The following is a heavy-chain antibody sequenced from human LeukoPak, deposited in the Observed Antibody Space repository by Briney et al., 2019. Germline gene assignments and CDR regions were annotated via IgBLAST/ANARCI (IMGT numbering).Heavy chain of an antibody. V-gene: IGHV3-74*01. Sequence: GGSLRLSCAASGFTFNAHWMHWVRQTPEKGLVWLSRINTDGSTTNYADAVKGRFTISRDNAKDTLYLQMNSLRVEDTAVYYCARDLNWNQADYWGQGSLVTVSS. J-gene: IGHJ4*02. CDR1: GFTFNAHW. D-gene: IGHD1-20*01. CDR2: INTDGSTT. CDR3: ARDLNWNQADY.